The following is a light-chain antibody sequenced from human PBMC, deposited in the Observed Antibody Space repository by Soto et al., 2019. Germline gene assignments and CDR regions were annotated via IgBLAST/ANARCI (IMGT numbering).Light chain of an antibody. V-gene: IGLV1-51*02. J-gene: IGLJ2*01. CDR2: ENN. CDR1: SSNIGINY. CDR3: GTWDSSLSAVV. Sequence: QSVLTQPPSVSGAPGHKVTISLSGSSSNIGINYVSWYQQLPGTAPKLLIYENNKRPSGIPDRFSGSKSGTSATLGITGLQTVDEADYYCGTWDSSLSAVVFGGGTKVTVL.